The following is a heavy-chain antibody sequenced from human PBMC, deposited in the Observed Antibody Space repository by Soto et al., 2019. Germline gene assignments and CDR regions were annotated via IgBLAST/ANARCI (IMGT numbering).Heavy chain of an antibody. J-gene: IGHJ3*02. CDR3: ARRFTIITVASDFYT. V-gene: IGHV5-51*01. CDR1: GFNFPTFW. D-gene: IGHD3-22*01. Sequence: GVSMKVYCKHSGFNFPTFWIAWVRQMPGKGLEWMGTIYPDDSDTRYSPSFQGQVTISADKSIRTAYLQWSSLKASDTAMYYCARRFTIITVASDFYTLGQEDMVTISS. CDR2: IYPDDSDT.